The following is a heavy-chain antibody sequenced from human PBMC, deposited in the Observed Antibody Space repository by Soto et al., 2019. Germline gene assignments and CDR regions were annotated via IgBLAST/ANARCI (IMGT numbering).Heavy chain of an antibody. Sequence: ASVKVSCKASGYTFTDYYMHWVRQAPGQGLEWMGWINPDRGDTNYAPKFQGWVTMTRDTSITTAYMGLSRLKSDDTAVYYCARDGAGNLPSLGYYYYGMDVWGQGTTVTVSS. CDR3: ARDGAGNLPSLGYYYYGMDV. J-gene: IGHJ6*02. CDR2: INPDRGDT. D-gene: IGHD6-19*01. CDR1: GYTFTDYY. V-gene: IGHV1-2*04.